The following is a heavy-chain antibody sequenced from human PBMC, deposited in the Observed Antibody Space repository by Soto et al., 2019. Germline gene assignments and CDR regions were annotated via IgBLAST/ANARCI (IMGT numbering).Heavy chain of an antibody. J-gene: IGHJ6*02. V-gene: IGHV5-51*01. CDR3: ARVIAAAGPRFYYYYYGMDV. CDR1: GCSFTSYW. CDR2: IYPGDSDT. D-gene: IGHD6-13*01. Sequence: PGESLKISCKGSGCSFTSYWIGWVRQMPGKGLEWMGIIYPGDSDTRYSPSFQGQVTISADKSISTAYLQWSSLKASDTAMYYCARVIAAAGPRFYYYYYGMDVWGQGTTVTVSS.